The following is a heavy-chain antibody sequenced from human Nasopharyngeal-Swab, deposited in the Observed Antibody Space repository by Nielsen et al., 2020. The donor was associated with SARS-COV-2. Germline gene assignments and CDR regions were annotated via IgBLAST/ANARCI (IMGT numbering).Heavy chain of an antibody. D-gene: IGHD2-21*01. CDR2: ISSSSSYI. V-gene: IGHV3-21*01. CDR3: ARDSSAYCGGDCSPYYYYMDV. CDR1: GFTFSRHS. Sequence: LSLTCAASGFTFSRHSMNWVRQAPGKGLEWVASISSSSSYIYYADSVKGRFTISRDNAKNSLYLQMNSLRAEDTAVYYCARDSSAYCGGDCSPYYYYMDVWGKGTTVTVSS. J-gene: IGHJ6*03.